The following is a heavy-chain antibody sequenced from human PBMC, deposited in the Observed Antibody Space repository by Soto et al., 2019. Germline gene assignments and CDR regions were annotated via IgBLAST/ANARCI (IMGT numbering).Heavy chain of an antibody. CDR1: GGSISSYY. D-gene: IGHD3-16*02. CDR2: IYTSGST. Sequence: QVQLQESGPGLVKPSETLSLTCTVSGGSISSYYWSWIRQPAGKGLEWIGRIYTSGSTNYNPSLKSRVTMSVDTSKNQFSLKLSSVTAADTAVYYCVGDYVWGSYRYTRVSYWGQGTLVTVSS. J-gene: IGHJ4*02. CDR3: VGDYVWGSYRYTRVSY. V-gene: IGHV4-4*07.